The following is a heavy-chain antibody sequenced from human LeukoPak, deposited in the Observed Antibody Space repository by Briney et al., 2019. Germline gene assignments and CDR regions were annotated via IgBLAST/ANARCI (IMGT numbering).Heavy chain of an antibody. CDR2: INTDGSST. V-gene: IGHV3-74*01. Sequence: GGSLRLSCAASGFTFSSYWMHWVRQAPGKGLVWVSRINTDGSSTSYADSVKGRFTISRDNAKNTLYLQMNSLRAEDTAVYYCAKRTNDDSSGYYSYYFDYWGQGTLVTVSS. CDR3: AKRTNDDSSGYYSYYFDY. J-gene: IGHJ4*02. D-gene: IGHD3-22*01. CDR1: GFTFSSYW.